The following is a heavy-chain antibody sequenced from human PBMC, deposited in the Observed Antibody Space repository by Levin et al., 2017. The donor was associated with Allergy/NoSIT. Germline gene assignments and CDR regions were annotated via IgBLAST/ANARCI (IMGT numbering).Heavy chain of an antibody. J-gene: IGHJ4*02. D-gene: IGHD3-22*01. CDR1: GLSSDIYA. V-gene: IGHV3-49*03. Sequence: GGSLRLSCTASGLSSDIYAISWFRQAPGKGLEWVGFIRSKPKGGTTEYAASVKGRFTISRDDSKSIAFLQMNSLKTEDTAVYYCCRGGYYDSSDYYLWAFDSWGQGTLVTVSS. CDR2: IRSKPKGGTT. CDR3: CRGGYYDSSDYYLWAFDS.